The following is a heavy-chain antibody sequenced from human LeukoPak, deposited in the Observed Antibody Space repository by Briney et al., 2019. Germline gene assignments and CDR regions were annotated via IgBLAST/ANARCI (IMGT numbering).Heavy chain of an antibody. Sequence: PGRSLRLSCAAFGFTFSSYAMHWVRQAPGKGLEWVAVISYDGSNKYYADSVKGRFTISRDNSKNTLYLQMNSLRAEDTAVYYCAMSEGVSGYFDYWGQGTLVTVSS. J-gene: IGHJ4*02. CDR1: GFTFSSYA. V-gene: IGHV3-30-3*01. CDR2: ISYDGSNK. CDR3: AMSEGVSGYFDY. D-gene: IGHD2-8*01.